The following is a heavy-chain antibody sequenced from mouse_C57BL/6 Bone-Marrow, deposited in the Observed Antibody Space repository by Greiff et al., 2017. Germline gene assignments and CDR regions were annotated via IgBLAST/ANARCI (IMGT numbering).Heavy chain of an antibody. D-gene: IGHD1-1*01. Sequence: EVKLVESGGGLVQSGRSLRLSCATSGFTFSDFYMAWVRQAPGKGLEWIAASRNKANDYTTEYSASVKGRFIVSRDTSQSILYLQMNALRAEDTAIYYCARDAEGSSYVWFAYWGQGTLVTVSA. CDR2: SRNKANDYTT. CDR3: ARDAEGSSYVWFAY. J-gene: IGHJ3*01. CDR1: GFTFSDFY. V-gene: IGHV7-1*01.